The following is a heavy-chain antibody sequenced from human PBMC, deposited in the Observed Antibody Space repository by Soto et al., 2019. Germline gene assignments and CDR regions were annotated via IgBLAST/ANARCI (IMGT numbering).Heavy chain of an antibody. J-gene: IGHJ4*02. CDR1: GFTFSSYS. D-gene: IGHD3-10*01. V-gene: IGHV3-48*02. CDR2: ISSSGNPI. Sequence: GGSLRLSCAASGFTFSSYSMSWVRQAPGKGLEWVSYISSSGNPIYYADSVKGRFTISRDNAGNSLFLQMNSLRDDDTAVYYCVRGVPGVYWGQGTLVTVSS. CDR3: VRGVPGVY.